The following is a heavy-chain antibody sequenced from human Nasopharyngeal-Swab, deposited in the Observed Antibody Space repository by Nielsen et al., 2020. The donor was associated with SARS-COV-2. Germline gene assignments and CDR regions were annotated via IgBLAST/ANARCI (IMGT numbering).Heavy chain of an antibody. Sequence: WIRQPPGKGLEWVANIKQDGSEKYYVDSVKGRFTISRDNAKNSLYPQMNSLRAEDTAVYYCARTKWLRFGYYYGMDVWGQGTTVTVSS. V-gene: IGHV3-7*01. CDR3: ARTKWLRFGYYYGMDV. D-gene: IGHD5-12*01. CDR2: IKQDGSEK. J-gene: IGHJ6*02.